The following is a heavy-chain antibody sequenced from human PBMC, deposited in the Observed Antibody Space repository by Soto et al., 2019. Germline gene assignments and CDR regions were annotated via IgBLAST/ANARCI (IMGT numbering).Heavy chain of an antibody. J-gene: IGHJ6*02. CDR2: ISYDGSNK. V-gene: IGHV3-30*14. CDR3: ASLVGDYSSSWYYYYGMDV. D-gene: IGHD6-13*01. CDR1: GFTFSSYA. Sequence: QVQLVESGGGVVQPGRSLRLSCAASGFTFSSYAMHWVRQAPGKGLEWVAVISYDGSNKYYADSVKGRFTISRDNSKNTLYLQMKSLRAEDTAVYYCASLVGDYSSSWYYYYGMDVWGQGTTVTVSS.